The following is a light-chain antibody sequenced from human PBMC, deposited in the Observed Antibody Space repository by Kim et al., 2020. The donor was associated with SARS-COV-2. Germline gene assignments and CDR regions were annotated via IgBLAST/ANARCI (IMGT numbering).Light chain of an antibody. J-gene: IGKJ2*01. CDR2: GAS. Sequence: EIVLTQSPGTLSLSPGERATLSCRASQSVNSNYLAWYQQKPGQAPRLLIYGASSRATGIPGRFSGSGSGTDFTLTISRLEPEDFVVYYCQQYGDSWYTFGQGTKLEI. V-gene: IGKV3-20*01. CDR3: QQYGDSWYT. CDR1: QSVNSNY.